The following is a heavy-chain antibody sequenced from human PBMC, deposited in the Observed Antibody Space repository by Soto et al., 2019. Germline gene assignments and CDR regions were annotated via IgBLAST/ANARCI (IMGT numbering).Heavy chain of an antibody. V-gene: IGHV4-34*01. Sequence: SETLSLTCAVYGGSFSGYYWSWIRQPPGKGLEWIGEINHSGSTNYNPSLKSRVTISVDTSKNQFSLKLSSVTAADTAVYYCAREGEDVNPVLRGYYFDYWGQGTLVTVSS. CDR2: INHSGST. J-gene: IGHJ4*02. CDR1: GGSFSGYY. CDR3: AREGEDVNPVLRGYYFDY. D-gene: IGHD3-16*01.